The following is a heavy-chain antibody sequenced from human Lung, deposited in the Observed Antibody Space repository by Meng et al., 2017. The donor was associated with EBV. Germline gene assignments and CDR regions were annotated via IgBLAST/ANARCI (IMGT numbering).Heavy chain of an antibody. Sequence: QVQLVQSGAEVKKPGTSVRVSCKASGYTFNTYYMHWVRQAPGQGLEWMGVINPSGGSSIYAQRFRGRVTVTSDTSTTTVYMDLSSLRSEDTAVYYCARVSKGGSYRFDPWGQGTLVTVSS. J-gene: IGHJ5*02. CDR2: INPSGGSS. CDR1: GYTFNTYY. V-gene: IGHV1-46*02. D-gene: IGHD1-26*01. CDR3: ARVSKGGSYRFDP.